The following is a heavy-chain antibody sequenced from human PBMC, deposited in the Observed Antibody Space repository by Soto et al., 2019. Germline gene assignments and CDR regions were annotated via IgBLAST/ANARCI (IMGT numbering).Heavy chain of an antibody. V-gene: IGHV4-59*01. J-gene: IGHJ4*02. CDR3: ARVDSAYDFFDY. D-gene: IGHD5-12*01. CDR2: IYYSGST. CDR1: GSSIRSYY. Sequence: QVQLQESGPGLVKPSETLSLTCTVSGSSIRSYYWTWIRQPPGMGLEWIGYIYYSGSTNYNPSLKSRVTMSVDTSKNQFSLKLTSVPAADTAVYYCARVDSAYDFFDYWGQGTLVTVSS.